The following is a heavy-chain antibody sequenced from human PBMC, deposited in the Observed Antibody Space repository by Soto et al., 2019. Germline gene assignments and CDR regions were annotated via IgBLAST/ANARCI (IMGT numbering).Heavy chain of an antibody. CDR1: GLIVTSNY. J-gene: IGHJ5*02. CDR3: ARDPYSYGSEPTNWFDP. D-gene: IGHD3-10*01. Sequence: EVQLVESGGGFVQPGGSLRLTCAASGLIVTSNYMSWVRQAPGKGPEWVSLIYSDGNTYYADSVKDRFTISRDNSKNTLYLQMNSLRAEDTAVYYCARDPYSYGSEPTNWFDPWGQGTLVTVSS. V-gene: IGHV3-66*01. CDR2: IYSDGNT.